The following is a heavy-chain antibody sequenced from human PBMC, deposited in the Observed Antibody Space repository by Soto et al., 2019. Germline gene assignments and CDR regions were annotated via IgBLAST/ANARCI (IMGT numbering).Heavy chain of an antibody. J-gene: IGHJ4*02. CDR1: GYTFTSYG. D-gene: IGHD1-1*01. CDR2: ISAHNGNT. Sequence: QVHLVQSGAEVKKPGASVKVSCKASGYTFTSYGITWVRQAPGQGLEWMGWISAHNGNTDYAHKLQGRVIVTRDTSTSTAYMELRSLISDDTAVYYCARGRYGDYWGQGALVIVSS. V-gene: IGHV1-18*01. CDR3: ARGRYGDY.